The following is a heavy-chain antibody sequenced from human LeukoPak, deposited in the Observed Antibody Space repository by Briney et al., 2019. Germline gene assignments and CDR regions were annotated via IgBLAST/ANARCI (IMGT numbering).Heavy chain of an antibody. CDR2: ISSSGSTI. D-gene: IGHD3-3*01. CDR3: AKAQEAYDFWSGYGIYFDY. V-gene: IGHV3-11*01. Sequence: GGSLRLSCAASGFTFSDYYMSWIRQAPGKGLEWVSYISSSGSTIYYADSVKGRFTISRDNSKNTLYLQMNSLRAEDTAVYYCAKAQEAYDFWSGYGIYFDYWGQGTLVTVSS. CDR1: GFTFSDYY. J-gene: IGHJ4*02.